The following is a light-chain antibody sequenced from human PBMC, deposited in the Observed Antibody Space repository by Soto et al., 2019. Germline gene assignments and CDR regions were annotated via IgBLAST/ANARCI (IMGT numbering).Light chain of an antibody. J-gene: IGKJ1*01. V-gene: IGKV1-6*01. CDR1: QGIRTE. CDR2: GAS. Sequence: AIQMTQSPSSLSASVGDRVTITCRASQGIRTELGWYQQRPGRAPKLLMYGASTLQSGVPSRFSGSGSGTDFTLTISDLQPEDFATYYCLQDSSYPRTFGQGTKIDIK. CDR3: LQDSSYPRT.